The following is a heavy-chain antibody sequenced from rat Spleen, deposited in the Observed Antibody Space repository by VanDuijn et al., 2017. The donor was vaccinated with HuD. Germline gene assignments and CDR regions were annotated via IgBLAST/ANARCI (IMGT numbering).Heavy chain of an antibody. J-gene: IGHJ2*01. V-gene: IGHV5S13*01. Sequence: EVQLVESGGGLVQPGRSLKLSCAASGFTFSNYGMAWVRQTPTKGLAWVASISTGGGNTYYGDSVKGRFTISRDTAKSTLYLQVNSLRSENTATDYCARHGYNSYFDYWGQGVMVTVSS. CDR1: GFTFSNYG. CDR3: ARHGYNSYFDY. D-gene: IGHD1-9*01. CDR2: ISTGGGNT.